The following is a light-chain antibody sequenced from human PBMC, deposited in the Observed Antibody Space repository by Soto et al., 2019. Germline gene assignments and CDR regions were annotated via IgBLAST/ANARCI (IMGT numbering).Light chain of an antibody. V-gene: IGKV1-5*03. CDR3: QQYNSYSRT. J-gene: IGKJ1*01. CDR1: QSISTW. Sequence: DIQMTQSPSTLSASVGDSVTITCRASQSISTWLAWYQRKPGKVPELLIYKASSLETGVPSRFSGSGSGTEFTLTISSLQPDDFATYYCQQYNSYSRTFGQGTKVEIK. CDR2: KAS.